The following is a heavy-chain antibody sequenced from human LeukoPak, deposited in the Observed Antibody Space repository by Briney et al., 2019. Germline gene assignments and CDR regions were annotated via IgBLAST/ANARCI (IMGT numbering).Heavy chain of an antibody. D-gene: IGHD2-15*01. Sequence: SETLSLTCNVSDGSISNYYWSWIRQPPGKGLEWLGYIYYSGRTKYSPSLKSRVTISVDTSKNQFSLKLSSVTAADTAVYYCASGGTLDAFDIWGQGTMVTVSS. CDR1: DGSISNYY. CDR3: ASGGTLDAFDI. J-gene: IGHJ3*02. V-gene: IGHV4-59*01. CDR2: IYYSGRT.